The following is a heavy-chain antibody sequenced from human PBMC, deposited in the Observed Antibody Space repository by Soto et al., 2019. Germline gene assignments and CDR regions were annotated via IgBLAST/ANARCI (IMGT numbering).Heavy chain of an antibody. CDR3: AGDGYYYYYGMDV. J-gene: IGHJ6*02. CDR1: GFTFSSYS. Sequence: EVQLVESGGGLVQPGGSLRLSCAASGFTFSSYSMNWVRQAPGKGLEWVSYISSSSSTIYYADSVKGRFTISRDNAKNSLYLQMNSLRAEDTAVYHCAGDGYYYYYGMDVWGQGTTVTVSS. CDR2: ISSSSSTI. V-gene: IGHV3-48*01.